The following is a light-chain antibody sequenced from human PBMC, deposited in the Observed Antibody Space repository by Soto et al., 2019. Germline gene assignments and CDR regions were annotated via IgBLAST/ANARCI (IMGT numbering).Light chain of an antibody. V-gene: IGLV4-69*01. Sequence: QSVLTQSPSASASLGASVKLTCTLSSGHSSYAIAWHQQQPEKGPRYLMKLNSDGSHSKGDAIPDRFSGSSSGAERYLTISSLQSEAEADYYCQTWGTGVVFGGGTKVTVL. CDR3: QTWGTGVV. J-gene: IGLJ2*01. CDR2: LNSDGSH. CDR1: SGHSSYA.